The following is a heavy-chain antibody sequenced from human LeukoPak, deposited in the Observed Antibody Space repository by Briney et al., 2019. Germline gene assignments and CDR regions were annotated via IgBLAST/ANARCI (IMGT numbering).Heavy chain of an antibody. J-gene: IGHJ6*03. D-gene: IGHD2-15*01. V-gene: IGHV1-69*05. CDR1: GGTFSSYA. CDR2: IIPIFGTA. Sequence: SVKVSCKASGGTFSSYAISWVRQAPGQGLEWMGGIIPIFGTANYAQKFQGRVTITTDESTSTAYMELSSLRSEDTAVYYCARGNSADGSGPINYYYYMDVWGKGTTVTVSS. CDR3: ARGNSADGSGPINYYYYMDV.